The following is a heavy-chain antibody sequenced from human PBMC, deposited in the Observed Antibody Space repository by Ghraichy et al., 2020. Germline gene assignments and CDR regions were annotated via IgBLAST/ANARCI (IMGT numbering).Heavy chain of an antibody. J-gene: IGHJ4*02. D-gene: IGHD4/OR15-4a*01. CDR2: ISASSTTI. Sequence: GGSLRLTCAASGFTFSNYAMTWVRQAPGKGLEWVSYISASSTTIFYADSVKGRFTISRDNAKKSLYLQMDSLRAEDTAVYYCARDSGRGGADDYWGQGTLVTVSS. V-gene: IGHV3-48*01. CDR3: ARDSGRGGADDY. CDR1: GFTFSNYA.